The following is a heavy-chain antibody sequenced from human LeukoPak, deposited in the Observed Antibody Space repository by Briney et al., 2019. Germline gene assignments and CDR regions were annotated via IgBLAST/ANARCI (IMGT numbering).Heavy chain of an antibody. CDR1: GYTFTGYY. D-gene: IGHD3-10*01. V-gene: IGHV1-2*04. J-gene: IGHJ4*02. CDR3: ASSLLTYYYGSGSLDY. Sequence: ASVKVSCKASGYTFTGYYMHWVRQAPGQGLEWMGWINPNSGGTNYAQKFQGWVTMTRDTSISTAYMELSRLRSDDTAVYYCASSLLTYYYGSGSLDYWGQETLVTVSS. CDR2: INPNSGGT.